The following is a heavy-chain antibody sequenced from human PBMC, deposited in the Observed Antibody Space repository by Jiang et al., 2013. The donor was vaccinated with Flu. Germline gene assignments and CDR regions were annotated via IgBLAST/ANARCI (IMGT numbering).Heavy chain of an antibody. D-gene: IGHD3-3*01. V-gene: IGHV6-1*01. J-gene: IGHJ6*03. Sequence: AISGDSVSSNSAAWNWIRQSPSRGLEWLGRTYYRSKWYNDYAVSVKSRITINPDTSKNQFSLQLNSVTPEDTAVYYCARDITIFGVVMKNYYYYYMDVWGKGTTVTVSS. CDR2: TYYRSKWYN. CDR1: GDSVSSNSAA. CDR3: ARDITIFGVVMKNYYYYYMDV.